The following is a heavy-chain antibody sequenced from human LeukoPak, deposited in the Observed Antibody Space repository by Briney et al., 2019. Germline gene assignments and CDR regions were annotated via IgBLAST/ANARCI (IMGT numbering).Heavy chain of an antibody. CDR3: ARASPTVVTFDY. CDR1: GYTFTSYY. CDR2: INPSGGST. J-gene: IGHJ4*02. V-gene: IGHV1-46*01. D-gene: IGHD4-23*01. Sequence: VASVKVSCRAPGYTFTSYYMHWVRQAPGQGLEWMGIINPSGGSTSYAQKFQGRVTMTRDTSTSTVCMELSSLRSDDTAVYYCARASPTVVTFDYWGQGTLVTVSS.